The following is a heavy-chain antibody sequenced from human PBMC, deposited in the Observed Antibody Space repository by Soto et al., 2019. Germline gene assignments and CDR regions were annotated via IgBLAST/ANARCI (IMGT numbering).Heavy chain of an antibody. CDR2: IYYSGST. J-gene: IGHJ3*02. V-gene: IGHV4-59*01. Sequence: QVQLQESGPGLVKPSETLSLTCTVSGGSISSYYWSWIRQPPGKGLEWIGYIYYSGSTNYNPSLKSRVTISVDTSKNQFSLKLSSVAAADTAVYYCARDRRGSYSMVRGVIIHDPWGERPDAFDIWGQGTMVTVSS. CDR1: GGSISSYY. CDR3: ARDRRGSYSMVRGVIIHDPWGERPDAFDI. D-gene: IGHD3-10*01.